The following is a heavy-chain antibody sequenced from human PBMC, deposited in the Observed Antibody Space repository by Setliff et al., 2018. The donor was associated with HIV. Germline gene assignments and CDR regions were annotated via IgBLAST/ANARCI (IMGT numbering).Heavy chain of an antibody. CDR3: ARERSRGYTDPPRFDY. CDR1: GGSISSGSYY. V-gene: IGHV4-61*09. D-gene: IGHD5-18*01. J-gene: IGHJ4*02. Sequence: SETLSLTCTVSGGSISSGSYYWSWIRQPAGKGLEWIGHIYTSGSTNYNPSLKSRVTISVDTYKNQFSLRLTSVTAADTAVYYCARERSRGYTDPPRFDYWGQGTLVTVSS. CDR2: IYTSGST.